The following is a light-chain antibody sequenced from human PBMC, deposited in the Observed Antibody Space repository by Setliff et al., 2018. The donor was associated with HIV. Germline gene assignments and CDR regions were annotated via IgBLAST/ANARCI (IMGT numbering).Light chain of an antibody. J-gene: IGLJ3*02. Sequence: QSALTQPRSVSGSPGQSVTISCTGTSSDIGAYNYVSWYQQHPDKAPKLMIYDVTNRPSGVPDRFSGSKSGNTASLTISGLQAEDEADYYCCSYAGTYTSRVFGGGT. CDR1: SSDIGAYNY. CDR3: CSYAGTYTSRV. CDR2: DVT. V-gene: IGLV2-11*01.